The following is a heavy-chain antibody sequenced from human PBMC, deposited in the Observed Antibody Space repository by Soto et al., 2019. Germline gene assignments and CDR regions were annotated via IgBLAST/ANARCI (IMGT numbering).Heavy chain of an antibody. J-gene: IGHJ6*02. Sequence: QVQLVESGGGEVQPGRSLTISCAASGFTFSTYGMHWVRQTPGKGLERVAVISYDGTNKFYSDSVKGRFTISRDNFKNTLTLQMNSLRAGDTAVYSCAKDLQSYGDYDYYCYGMDVWGLGTRVTVSS. D-gene: IGHD4-17*01. CDR1: GFTFSTYG. V-gene: IGHV3-30*18. CDR2: ISYDGTNK. CDR3: AKDLQSYGDYDYYCYGMDV.